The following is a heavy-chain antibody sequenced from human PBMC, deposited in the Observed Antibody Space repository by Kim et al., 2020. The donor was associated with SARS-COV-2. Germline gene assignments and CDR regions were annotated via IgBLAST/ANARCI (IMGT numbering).Heavy chain of an antibody. D-gene: IGHD4-17*01. V-gene: IGHV1-18*01. Sequence: TKYGQKVQGRVIMTTDTSTNTAYMELWSLRADYTAMYYCARGAYGDVSFDYWGQGTLVTVSS. J-gene: IGHJ4*02. CDR2: T. CDR3: ARGAYGDVSFDY.